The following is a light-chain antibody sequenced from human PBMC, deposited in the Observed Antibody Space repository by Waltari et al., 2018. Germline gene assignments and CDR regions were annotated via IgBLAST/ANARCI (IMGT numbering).Light chain of an antibody. CDR3: SSFTRSSTWV. CDR2: EVT. CDR1: SSDIGYYNY. Sequence: QSALTQPASVSGSPGQSITISCTGTSSDIGYYNYVSWYQQPPVKAPKLIISEVTNRPAGVYNRFSGSKSGNTASLTISGLQAEDECDYYCSSFTRSSTWVFGGGTKLTVL. J-gene: IGLJ3*02. V-gene: IGLV2-14*01.